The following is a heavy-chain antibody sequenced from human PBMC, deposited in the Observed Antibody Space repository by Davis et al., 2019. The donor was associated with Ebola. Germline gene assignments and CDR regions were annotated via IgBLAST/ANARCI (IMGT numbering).Heavy chain of an antibody. D-gene: IGHD3-3*01. CDR2: ISYHGRNL. CDR3: TTGKQHITLYGVVYHAFDI. J-gene: IGHJ3*02. Sequence: GESLKISCAASGFTFSSSGMHWVRQAPGKGLEWVAVISYHGRNLYYADSVKGRFTISRDNSKNTLYLQMNSLKTEDTAVYYCTTGKQHITLYGVVYHAFDIWGQGTMVTVSS. CDR1: GFTFSSSG. V-gene: IGHV3-33*05.